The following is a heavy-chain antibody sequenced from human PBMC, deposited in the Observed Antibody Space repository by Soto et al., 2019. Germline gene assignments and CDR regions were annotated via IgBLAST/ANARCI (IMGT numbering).Heavy chain of an antibody. CDR1: GDSVSSASFY. V-gene: IGHV4-61*01. CDR2: IYLRGST. D-gene: IGHD6-19*01. J-gene: IGHJ5*02. Sequence: KPSEPLSLTCTVSGDSVSSASFYWIWIRQGAGKGLEWIGFIYLRGSTNSTPSLKSRVTMSLDTSKTQFSLNLSSVTHADTAVYYCARVNSGRNWFDPWGQGTLVTVST. CDR3: ARVNSGRNWFDP.